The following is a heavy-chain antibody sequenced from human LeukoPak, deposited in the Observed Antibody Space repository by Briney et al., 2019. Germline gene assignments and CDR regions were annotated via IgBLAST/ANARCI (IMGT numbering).Heavy chain of an antibody. D-gene: IGHD3-10*01. CDR3: ARDDTGVIRGIRFHY. CDR2: IYHSGST. V-gene: IGHV4-4*02. CDR1: GASISSGYW. Sequence: SETLSLTCAVSGASISSGYWWGWVRQPPGKGLEWIGEIYHSGSTNHNPSLKSRVTISVDKSKSQFSLNLSSVTAADTAVYYCARDDTGVIRGIRFHYWGQGTLVAVSS. J-gene: IGHJ4*02.